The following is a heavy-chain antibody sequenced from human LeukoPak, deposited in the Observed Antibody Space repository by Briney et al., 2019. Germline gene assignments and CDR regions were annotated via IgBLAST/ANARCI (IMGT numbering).Heavy chain of an antibody. V-gene: IGHV4-39*07. D-gene: IGHD1-14*01. CDR2: IYYSGFT. Sequence: PSETLSLTCTVSGGSISSSNYCWGWIRQPPGKGLEWIGSIYYSGFTYYNPSLKSRLTISVDTSKNQFSLKLSSVTAADTAVYYCARINNQSKYRNNFDYWGQGTLVTVSS. CDR1: GGSISSSNYC. CDR3: ARINNQSKYRNNFDY. J-gene: IGHJ4*02.